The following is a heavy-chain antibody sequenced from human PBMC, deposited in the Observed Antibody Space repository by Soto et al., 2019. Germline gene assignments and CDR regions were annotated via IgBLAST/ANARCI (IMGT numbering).Heavy chain of an antibody. J-gene: IGHJ6*02. Sequence: QVQLVQSGAEVKKPGSSVKVSCKASGGTFSSYAISWVRQAPGQGLEWMGGIIPIFGTANYAQKFQGRVTMTADESTSTAYMELSSLRSEDTAVYYCAKTTYYDFWSGYYTGKDYYGMDVWGQGTTVTVSS. V-gene: IGHV1-69*01. CDR3: AKTTYYDFWSGYYTGKDYYGMDV. CDR2: IIPIFGTA. D-gene: IGHD3-3*01. CDR1: GGTFSSYA.